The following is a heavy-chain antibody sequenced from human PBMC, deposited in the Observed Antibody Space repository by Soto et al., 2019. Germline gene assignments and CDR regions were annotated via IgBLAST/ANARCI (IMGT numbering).Heavy chain of an antibody. Sequence: GGSLRLSCAASGFTFSSYAMSWVRQAPGKGLEWVSAISGSGGSTYYADSVKGRFTISRDNSKNTLYLQMNSLRAEDTAVYYCAKDWSGYSNSFYFDYWGQGTLVTVSS. D-gene: IGHD4-4*01. J-gene: IGHJ4*02. CDR1: GFTFSSYA. V-gene: IGHV3-23*01. CDR2: ISGSGGST. CDR3: AKDWSGYSNSFYFDY.